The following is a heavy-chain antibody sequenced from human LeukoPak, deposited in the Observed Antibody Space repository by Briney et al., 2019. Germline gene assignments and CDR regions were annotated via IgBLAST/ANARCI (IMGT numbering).Heavy chain of an antibody. CDR3: ARDWTAVAGTIEY. J-gene: IGHJ4*02. Sequence: GGSLRLSCAASGLTVSSDYMSWVRQAPGKGLEWVSVIYRGGGTDYADSVKGRFTISRDNSKNTVYLQMNSLRAEDTAVYYCARDWTAVAGTIEYWGQGTLVTVSS. CDR1: GLTVSSDY. CDR2: IYRGGGT. D-gene: IGHD6-19*01. V-gene: IGHV3-53*01.